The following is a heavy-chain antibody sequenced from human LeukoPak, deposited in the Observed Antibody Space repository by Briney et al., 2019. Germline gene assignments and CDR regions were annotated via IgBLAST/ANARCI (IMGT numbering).Heavy chain of an antibody. V-gene: IGHV1-8*01. CDR3: ARGVPNYYRYIRMDV. CDR2: MNPNSGNT. Sequence: ASVKVSCKASGYIFTSYDINWVRQATGQGLEWMGWMNPNSGNTGYAQKFQGRVTMTRNTSISTAYMELSSLRSEDTAVYYCARGVPNYYRYIRMDVWGQGTTVTVSS. CDR1: GYIFTSYD. D-gene: IGHD3-22*01. J-gene: IGHJ6*02.